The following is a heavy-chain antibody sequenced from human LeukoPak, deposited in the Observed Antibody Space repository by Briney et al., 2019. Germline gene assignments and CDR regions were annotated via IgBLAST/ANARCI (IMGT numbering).Heavy chain of an antibody. CDR1: GGSISSSSYY. V-gene: IGHV4-39*01. Sequence: PSETLSLTCTVSGGSISSSSYYWGWIRQPPGKGLEWIVSIYYSGSTYYNPSLKSRVTISVDTSKNQFSLKLSSVTAADTAVYYCARHVFPDIVVVPAAVFLNWFDPWGQGTLVTVSS. CDR3: ARHVFPDIVVVPAAVFLNWFDP. CDR2: IYYSGST. J-gene: IGHJ5*02. D-gene: IGHD2-2*01.